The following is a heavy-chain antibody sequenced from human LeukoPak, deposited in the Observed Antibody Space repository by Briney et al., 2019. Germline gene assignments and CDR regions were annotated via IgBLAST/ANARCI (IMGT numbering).Heavy chain of an antibody. D-gene: IGHD5-24*01. CDR3: ARGGNYNSLNY. V-gene: IGHV4-34*01. CDR1: GGSFSDYY. CDR2: INHSGSS. J-gene: IGHJ4*02. Sequence: PETLSLTCAVFGGSFSDYYWSWIRQPPGKGLEWIGEINHSGSSNYNPSLKSRVTISVDMSKNQISLKLGSVPAADTAVYYCARGGNYNSLNYWGQGTLVTVSS.